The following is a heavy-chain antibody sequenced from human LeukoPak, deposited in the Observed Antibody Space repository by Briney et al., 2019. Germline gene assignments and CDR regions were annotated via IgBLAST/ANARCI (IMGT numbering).Heavy chain of an antibody. CDR1: GYTFTGYY. D-gene: IGHD6-19*01. CDR2: INPNSGAT. J-gene: IGHJ4*02. V-gene: IGHV1-2*06. CDR3: ARESLSARIAVAGGVLLY. Sequence: ASVKVSCKASGYTFTGYYMNWVRQAPGQGLEWMGRINPNSGATNYAQKFQGRVTMTRDTSISTAYMERSRLRSDDTAVYYCARESLSARIAVAGGVLLYWGQGTLVTVSS.